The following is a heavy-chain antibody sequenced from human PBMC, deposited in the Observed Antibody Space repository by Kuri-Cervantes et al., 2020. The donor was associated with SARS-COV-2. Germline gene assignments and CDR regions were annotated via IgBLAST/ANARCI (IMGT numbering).Heavy chain of an antibody. CDR2: INHSGST. J-gene: IGHJ4*02. Sequence: SETLSLTCAVYGGSFSGYYWNWIRQAPGKGLEWIGEINHSGSTNYNPYLKSRVTILVNTSKNQFPLKLSSVTAADTAVYYCARNFWSGSGVAYWGQGTLVTVSS. CDR3: ARNFWSGSGVAY. D-gene: IGHD3-3*01. V-gene: IGHV4-34*01. CDR1: GGSFSGYY.